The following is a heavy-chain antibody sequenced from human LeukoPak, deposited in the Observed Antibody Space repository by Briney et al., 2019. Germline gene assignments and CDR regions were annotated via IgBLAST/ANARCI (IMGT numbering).Heavy chain of an antibody. CDR1: GYSFTSYW. V-gene: IGHV5-10-1*01. CDR3: ARHFLGELPDMDV. CDR2: IDPSDSYT. D-gene: IGHD1-26*01. J-gene: IGHJ6*02. Sequence: GESLKISCKGSGYSFTSYWISWVRPMPGKGLEWMGRIDPSDSYTKYSPSFQGHVTISGDESISTAYLQWSSLKASDTAMYYCARHFLGELPDMDVWGQGTTVTVSS.